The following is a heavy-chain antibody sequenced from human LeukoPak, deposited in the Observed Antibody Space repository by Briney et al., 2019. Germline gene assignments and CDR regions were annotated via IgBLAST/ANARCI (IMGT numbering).Heavy chain of an antibody. V-gene: IGHV3-64*01. CDR1: GFTFSNYA. Sequence: GGSLRLSCAASGFTFSNYAMHWVRQAPGKGLEYVSAISSNGGSTYYANSVKGRFTISRDNSKNALYLQMGSLRAEDMAVYYCAKSYSNYLDYWGQGTLVTVSS. D-gene: IGHD4-11*01. CDR3: AKSYSNYLDY. J-gene: IGHJ4*02. CDR2: ISSNGGST.